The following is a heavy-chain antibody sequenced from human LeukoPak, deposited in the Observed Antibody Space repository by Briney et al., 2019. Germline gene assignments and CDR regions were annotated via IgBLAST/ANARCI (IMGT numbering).Heavy chain of an antibody. CDR1: GGSISSYY. CDR2: IYYSEST. J-gene: IGHJ5*02. V-gene: IGHV4-59*01. Sequence: SETLSLTCTGSGGSISSYYWSWIRQPPGKGLEWIGYIYYSESTNYNPSLKSRVTISVDTSKNQISLKLSSVTAADTAVYYCARDGEVEDSSGYIWFDPWGQGTLVTVSS. D-gene: IGHD3-22*01. CDR3: ARDGEVEDSSGYIWFDP.